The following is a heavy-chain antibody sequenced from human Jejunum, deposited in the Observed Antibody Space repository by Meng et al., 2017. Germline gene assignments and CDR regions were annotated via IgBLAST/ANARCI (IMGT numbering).Heavy chain of an antibody. CDR2: IFPGGSDI. CDR3: ARVGVEATTGFDS. J-gene: IGHJ4*02. CDR1: GYTFVNYW. V-gene: IGHV5-51*01. Sequence: GGSLRLSCKGSGYTFVNYWIAWVRQLPGKGLEWMGIIFPGGSDIRYSPSFQGQVTLSVDRSITTAYLQWSSLKASDTAIYYCARVGVEATTGFDSWGQGTLVTVSS. D-gene: IGHD2-15*01.